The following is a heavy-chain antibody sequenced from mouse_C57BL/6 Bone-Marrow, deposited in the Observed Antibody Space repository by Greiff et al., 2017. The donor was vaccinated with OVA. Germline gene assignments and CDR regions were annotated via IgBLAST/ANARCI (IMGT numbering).Heavy chain of an antibody. V-gene: IGHV5-6*01. J-gene: IGHJ1*03. D-gene: IGHD1-1*01. CDR3: ARPPITTVVAPHWYFDV. Sequence: EVQVVESGGDLVKPGGSLKLSCAASGFTFSSYGMSWVRQTPDKRLEWVATISSGGSYTYYPDSVKGRFTISRDNAKNTLYLQMSSLKSEDTAMYYCARPPITTVVAPHWYFDVWGTGTTVTVSS. CDR2: ISSGGSYT. CDR1: GFTFSSYG.